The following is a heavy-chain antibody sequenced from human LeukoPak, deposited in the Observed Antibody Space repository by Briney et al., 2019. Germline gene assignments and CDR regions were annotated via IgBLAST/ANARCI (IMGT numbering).Heavy chain of an antibody. D-gene: IGHD6-13*01. CDR3: ARRGSWPNYFDY. CDR1: GDSITSRNYL. Sequence: SETLSLTCTVSGDSITSRNYLWGWIRQPPGKGLEYIASIYYSGKTYHNPSLRSRVTVSVDTSKNQFSLKLSSVTAADTAVYYCARRGSWPNYFDYWGQGTLVTVSS. V-gene: IGHV4-39*01. CDR2: IYYSGKT. J-gene: IGHJ4*02.